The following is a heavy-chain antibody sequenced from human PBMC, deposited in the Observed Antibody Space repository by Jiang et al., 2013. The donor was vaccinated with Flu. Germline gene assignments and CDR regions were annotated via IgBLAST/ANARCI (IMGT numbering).Heavy chain of an antibody. J-gene: IGHJ4*02. Sequence: LLKPSETLSLTCTVSGGSISSYYWSWIRQPPGKGLEWIGYIYYSGSTNYNPSLKSRVAISVDTSKNQFSLKLSSVTAADTAVYYCARGYMVLDYWGQGTLVTVSS. CDR3: ARGYMVLDY. V-gene: IGHV4-59*12. CDR1: GGSISSYY. CDR2: IYYSGST. D-gene: IGHD3-10*01.